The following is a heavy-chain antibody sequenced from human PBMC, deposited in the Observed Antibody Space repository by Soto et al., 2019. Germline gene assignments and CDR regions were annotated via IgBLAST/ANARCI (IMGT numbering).Heavy chain of an antibody. V-gene: IGHV6-1*01. D-gene: IGHD2-2*01. J-gene: IGHJ6*02. CDR3: ARDLGIVVVPAAAILEYYYYGMDV. CDR1: GDSVSSSSAA. CDR2: TYYRSKWYN. Sequence: SQTLSLTCAISGDSVSSSSAAWNWIRQSPSRGLEWLGRTYYRSKWYNDYAVSVKSRITINPDTSKNQFSLQLNSVTPEDTAVYYCARDLGIVVVPAAAILEYYYYGMDVWGQGTTVTVSS.